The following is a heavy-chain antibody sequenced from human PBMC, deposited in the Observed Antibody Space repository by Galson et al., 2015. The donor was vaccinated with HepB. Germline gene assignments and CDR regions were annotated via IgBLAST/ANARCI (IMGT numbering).Heavy chain of an antibody. D-gene: IGHD2-2*02. J-gene: IGHJ1*01. CDR2: INAGNGNT. Sequence: SVKVSCKASGYTFTSYAMHWVRQAPGQRLEWMGWINAGNGNTKYSQKFQGRVTITRDTSASTAYMELSSLRSKDTAVYYCARDSDIVVVPAAILPLYQHWGQGTLVTVSS. CDR1: GYTFTSYA. V-gene: IGHV1-3*01. CDR3: ARDSDIVVVPAAILPLYQH.